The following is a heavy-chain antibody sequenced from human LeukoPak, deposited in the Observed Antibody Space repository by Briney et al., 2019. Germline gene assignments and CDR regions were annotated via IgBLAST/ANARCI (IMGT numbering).Heavy chain of an antibody. J-gene: IGHJ1*01. CDR1: GYTFTDYY. CDR2: INPNSGDT. V-gene: IGHV1-2*04. D-gene: IGHD6-13*01. CDR3: ARGSPVAAAGTAYFHH. Sequence: ASVKVSCKASGYTFTDYYMHWVRQAPGQGLEWKGGINPNSGDTNFAQEFQGWVTMTRDTSISTAYIELSRSRSDDTAMYYCARGSPVAAAGTAYFHHWGQGTLVTVSS.